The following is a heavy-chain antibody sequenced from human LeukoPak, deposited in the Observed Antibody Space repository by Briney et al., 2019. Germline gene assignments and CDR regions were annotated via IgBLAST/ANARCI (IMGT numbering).Heavy chain of an antibody. V-gene: IGHV1-24*01. CDR2: FDPEDHEA. D-gene: IGHD2-21*02. CDR3: ATVAGEAISDRYKYGLDV. J-gene: IGHJ6*02. Sequence: VSSVKISCKVSGYSVSELSMHWVRLIPEKGLEWMRDFDPEDHEAIYSQDFQDRLILTEDTSSNTAFMQLDNLTSEDRAVYYCATVAGEAISDRYKYGLDVWGQGTTVTVSS. CDR1: GYSVSELS.